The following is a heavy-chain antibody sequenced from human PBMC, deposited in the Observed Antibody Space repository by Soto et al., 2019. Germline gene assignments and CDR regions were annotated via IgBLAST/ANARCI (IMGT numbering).Heavy chain of an antibody. Sequence: ASVKVSCKASGGTFSSYAISWVRQAPGQGLEWMRGIIPIFGTANYAQKFQGRVTITADESTSTAYMELSSLRSEDTAVYYCARDRKGCSGGSCYYYYGMDVWGQGTTVTVSS. CDR1: GGTFSSYA. CDR2: IIPIFGTA. V-gene: IGHV1-69*13. J-gene: IGHJ6*02. D-gene: IGHD2-15*01. CDR3: ARDRKGCSGGSCYYYYGMDV.